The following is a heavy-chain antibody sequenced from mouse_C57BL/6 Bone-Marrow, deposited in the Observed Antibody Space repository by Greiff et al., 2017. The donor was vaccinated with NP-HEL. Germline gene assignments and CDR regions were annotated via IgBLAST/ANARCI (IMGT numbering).Heavy chain of an antibody. J-gene: IGHJ4*01. CDR2: IWSDGST. CDR1: GFSLTSYG. CDR3: ARHGDYYGSSYGNYYAMDY. V-gene: IGHV2-6-1*01. Sequence: VQLVESGPGLVAPSQSLSITCTVSGFSLTSYGVHWVRQPPGKGLEWLVVIWSDGSTTYNSALKSRLSISKDNSKSQVFLKMNSLQTDDTAMYYCARHGDYYGSSYGNYYAMDYWGQGTSVTVSS. D-gene: IGHD1-1*01.